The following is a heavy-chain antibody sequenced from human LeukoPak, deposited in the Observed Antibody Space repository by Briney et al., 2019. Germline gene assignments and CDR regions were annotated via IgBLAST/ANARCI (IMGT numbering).Heavy chain of an antibody. CDR1: GFTFSNHA. D-gene: IGHD2-15*01. J-gene: IGHJ4*02. CDR3: VKNVVVKRYIDY. Sequence: PGGSLRLSCAASGFTFSNHAMSWVRQTPGKGLQWISVISGSGRTTEYADSVKGRFTISRDNSKHTLSLQMNSLRVEDTAIYYCVKNVVVKRYIDYWGQGTLVTVSS. V-gene: IGHV3-23*01. CDR2: ISGSGRTT.